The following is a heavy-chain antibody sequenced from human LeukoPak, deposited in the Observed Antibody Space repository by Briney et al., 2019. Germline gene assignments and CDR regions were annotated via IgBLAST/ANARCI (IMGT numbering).Heavy chain of an antibody. J-gene: IGHJ6*03. CDR3: ARGHGSGFGSRTYYMDV. CDR1: GDSISTSSYY. CDR2: IYYSGST. Sequence: SETLSLTCSVSGDSISTSSYYWGWIRQPPGKGLEWIGTIYYSGSTYYNPSLTSRVTISVDTSKNQFSLKLSSVTAADTAVYYCARGHGSGFGSRTYYMDVWGKGTTVTVSS. D-gene: IGHD3-22*01. V-gene: IGHV4-39*07.